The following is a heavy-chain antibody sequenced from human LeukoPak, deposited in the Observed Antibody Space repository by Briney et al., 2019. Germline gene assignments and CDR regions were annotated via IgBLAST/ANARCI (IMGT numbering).Heavy chain of an antibody. D-gene: IGHD5-18*01. CDR1: GFTFNNYA. CDR2: ISDNDGNT. J-gene: IGHJ4*02. Sequence: QSGGSLRLSCAASGFTFNNYAMSWVRQAPGKGLEWVSTISDNDGNTYYADSVKGRFTISTDNSKNTLYLQMNSLRAEDTAVYYCAIHGNGYYDQAIDYWGQGTLVTVSS. CDR3: AIHGNGYYDQAIDY. V-gene: IGHV3-23*01.